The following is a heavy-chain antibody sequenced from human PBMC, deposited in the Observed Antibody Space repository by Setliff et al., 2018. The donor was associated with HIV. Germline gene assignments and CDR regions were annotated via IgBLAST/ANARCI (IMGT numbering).Heavy chain of an antibody. CDR2: IRLDGSDK. D-gene: IGHD2-2*01. J-gene: IGHJ4*02. Sequence: PGGSLSLSCAASGFTFRNYGMHWVRQAPGKGLEWVAFIRLDGSDKFYADSVKGRFTISRDNSKNTLFLQMNSLRGEDTAVYYCAKEDQRVTSVDYWGQGTPGTVSS. CDR3: AKEDQRVTSVDY. V-gene: IGHV3-30*02. CDR1: GFTFRNYG.